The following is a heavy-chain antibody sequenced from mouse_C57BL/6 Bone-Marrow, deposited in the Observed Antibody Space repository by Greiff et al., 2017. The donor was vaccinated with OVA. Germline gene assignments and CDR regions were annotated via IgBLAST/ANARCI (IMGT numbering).Heavy chain of an antibody. Sequence: EVQVVESGAELVRPGASVKLSCTASGFNIKDDYMHWVKQRPEQGLEWIGWIDPENGDTEYASKFQGKATITADTSSNTAYLQLSSLTSEDTAVYYCTTNCSDYWGQGTTLTVSS. D-gene: IGHD4-1*01. V-gene: IGHV14-4*01. CDR3: TTNCSDY. CDR2: IDPENGDT. J-gene: IGHJ2*01. CDR1: GFNIKDDY.